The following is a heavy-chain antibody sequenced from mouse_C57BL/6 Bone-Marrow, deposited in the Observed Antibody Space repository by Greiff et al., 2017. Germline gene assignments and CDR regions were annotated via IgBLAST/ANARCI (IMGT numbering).Heavy chain of an antibody. V-gene: IGHV5-15*01. CDR1: GFTFSDYG. CDR3: ARHEDYGSSYDWYFDV. CDR2: ISNLAYSI. J-gene: IGHJ1*03. D-gene: IGHD1-1*01. Sequence: EVKVVESGGGLVQPGGSLTLSCAASGFTFSDYGMAWVRQAPRKGPEWVAFISNLAYSIYYADTVTGRFTISRENAKNTLYLEMSSLRSEDTAMYYCARHEDYGSSYDWYFDVWGTGTTVTVSS.